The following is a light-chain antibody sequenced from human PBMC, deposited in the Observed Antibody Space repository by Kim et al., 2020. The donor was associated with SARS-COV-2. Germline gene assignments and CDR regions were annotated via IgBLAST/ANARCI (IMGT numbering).Light chain of an antibody. J-gene: IGKJ1*01. V-gene: IGKV1-5*03. CDR2: KAS. CDR1: QNIHIW. CDR3: QQYDVHPET. Sequence: SASIGDRVTISCRASQNIHIWLAWFQQKPGKAPRVLMYKASALESGVPSRFSGSGSGTEFTLTIDRMQPDDFATYYCQQYDVHPETFGQGTKV.